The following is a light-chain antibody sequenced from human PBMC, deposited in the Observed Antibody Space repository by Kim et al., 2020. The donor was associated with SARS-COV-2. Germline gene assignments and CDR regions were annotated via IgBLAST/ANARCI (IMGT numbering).Light chain of an antibody. J-gene: IGKJ1*01. Sequence: APLPASVGDRVTITCRATQYVTRGLTWYQQKPGRAPKLLIYDASTRDRGVPSGFRGSGSGTEFTLTINSLQPDDFASYYCQHRQTFGQGTKVDIK. CDR2: DAS. CDR3: QHRQT. V-gene: IGKV1-5*01. CDR1: QYVTRG.